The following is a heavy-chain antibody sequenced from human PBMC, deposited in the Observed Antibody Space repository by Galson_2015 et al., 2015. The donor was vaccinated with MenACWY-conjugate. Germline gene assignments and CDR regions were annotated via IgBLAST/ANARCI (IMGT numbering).Heavy chain of an antibody. D-gene: IGHD1-26*01. CDR3: ARISGSYYLPDY. Sequence: QSGAEVKKPGESLRVSCKGSGYSFTSYWISWVRQMPGKGLEWMGRIDPSDSYTNYSPSFQGHVTISADKPISTAYLQWSSLKASDTAMYYCARISGSYYLPDYWGQGTLVTVSS. CDR1: GYSFTSYW. J-gene: IGHJ4*02. CDR2: IDPSDSYT. V-gene: IGHV5-10-1*01.